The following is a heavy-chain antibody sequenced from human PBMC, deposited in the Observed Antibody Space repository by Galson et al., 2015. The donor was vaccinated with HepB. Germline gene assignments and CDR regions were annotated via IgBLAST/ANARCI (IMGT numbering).Heavy chain of an antibody. D-gene: IGHD3-22*01. J-gene: IGHJ4*02. V-gene: IGHV5-51*01. Sequence: QSGAEVKKPGESLKISCKGSGYSFTSYWIGWVRQMPGKGLEWMGIIYPGDSDTRYSPSFQGQVTISADKSISTAYLQWSSLKASDTAMYYCASGYYYDSSGYSHVDYWGQGTLVTVSS. CDR2: IYPGDSDT. CDR1: GYSFTSYW. CDR3: ASGYYYDSSGYSHVDY.